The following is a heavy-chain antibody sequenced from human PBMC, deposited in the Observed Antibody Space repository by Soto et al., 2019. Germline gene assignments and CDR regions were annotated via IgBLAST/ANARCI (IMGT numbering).Heavy chain of an antibody. CDR1: GGSFSGYY. J-gene: IGHJ4*02. V-gene: IGHV4-34*01. CDR2: INHSGST. Sequence: QVQLHQWGAGLLKPSETLSLTCAVYGGSFSGYYWSWIRQPPGKGLEWIGEINHSGSTNYNPSLKSRVTISVDTSKNQFSLKLSSVTAADTAVYYCARGRVATKRTLFDYWGQGTLVTVSS. D-gene: IGHD5-12*01. CDR3: ARGRVATKRTLFDY.